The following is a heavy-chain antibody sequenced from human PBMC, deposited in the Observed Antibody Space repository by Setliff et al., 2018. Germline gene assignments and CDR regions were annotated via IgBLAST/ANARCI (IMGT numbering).Heavy chain of an antibody. J-gene: IGHJ4*02. Sequence: ASVKVSCKTSGYAFITFGMSWMRQAPEQGLEWMGRINLNTGNIFYAQEFQGRVTLTRDTSISTAYMELTGLRYDDTAIYYCARDTLTLGDITLFDYWGQGTLVTVSS. D-gene: IGHD3-16*01. CDR2: INLNTGNI. CDR1: GYAFITFG. V-gene: IGHV1-2*02. CDR3: ARDTLTLGDITLFDY.